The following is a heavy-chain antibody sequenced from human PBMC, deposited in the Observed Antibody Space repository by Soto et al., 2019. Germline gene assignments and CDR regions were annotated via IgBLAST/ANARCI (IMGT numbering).Heavy chain of an antibody. D-gene: IGHD2-2*01. CDR3: AKETDPRCCYGVDY. V-gene: IGHV3-23*01. Sequence: EVQLLESGGGLVQPGGSLTLSCAASGFTFSTYAMGWVPQAPGKGLEWVSTIQGRDDTTFYADSVRGRFTISRDNSKNTMSLQMNTLRGDDTAVYYCAKETDPRCCYGVDYWGQGALVTVSS. J-gene: IGHJ4*02. CDR2: IQGRDDTT. CDR1: GFTFSTYA.